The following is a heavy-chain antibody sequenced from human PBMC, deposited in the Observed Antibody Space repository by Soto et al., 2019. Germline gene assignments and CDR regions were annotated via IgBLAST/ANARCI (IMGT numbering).Heavy chain of an antibody. D-gene: IGHD6-19*01. J-gene: IGHJ4*02. V-gene: IGHV3-9*01. CDR2: ISWNSGSI. CDR3: AKDKREGIAVAGTGRRFDY. CDR1: GFTFDDYA. Sequence: PGGSLRLSCAASGFTFDDYAMHWVRQAPGKGLEWVSGISWNSGSIGYADSVKGRFTISRDNAKNSLYLQMNSLRAEDTALYYCAKDKREGIAVAGTGRRFDYWGQGTLVTVSS.